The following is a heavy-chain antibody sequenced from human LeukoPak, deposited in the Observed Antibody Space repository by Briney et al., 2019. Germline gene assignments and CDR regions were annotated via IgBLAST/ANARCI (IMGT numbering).Heavy chain of an antibody. Sequence: SETLSLTCTVSGGSISSSSYYWGWIRQPPGKGLEWIGSIYYSGSTYYNPSLKSRVTISVDTSKNQFSLKLSSVTAADTAVYYCARQDQDCSGGSCSLSHNWFDPWGQGTLVTVSS. CDR1: GGSISSSSYY. CDR2: IYYSGST. CDR3: ARQDQDCSGGSCSLSHNWFDP. V-gene: IGHV4-39*01. D-gene: IGHD2-15*01. J-gene: IGHJ5*02.